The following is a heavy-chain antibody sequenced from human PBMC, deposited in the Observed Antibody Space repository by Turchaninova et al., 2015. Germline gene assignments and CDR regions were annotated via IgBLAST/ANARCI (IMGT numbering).Heavy chain of an antibody. D-gene: IGHD3-3*01. CDR2: IFSNDEK. V-gene: IGHV2-26*01. Sequence: QVTLKASGPVLVKPTETLTLTCTVSGFPLSNARMGVRWVPQPPGKALEWLAHIFSNDEKSYSTSLKSRLTISKDTSKSQVVLTMTNMDPVDTATYYCARIQTYYDFWSGFPNWFDPWGQGTLVTVSS. CDR1: GFPLSNARMG. CDR3: ARIQTYYDFWSGFPNWFDP. J-gene: IGHJ5*02.